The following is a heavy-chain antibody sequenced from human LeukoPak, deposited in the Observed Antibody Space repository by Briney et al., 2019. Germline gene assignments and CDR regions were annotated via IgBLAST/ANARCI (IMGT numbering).Heavy chain of an antibody. V-gene: IGHV4-59*08. CDR1: GGSISSYY. CDR3: VKAAPGPHDAFDI. CDR2: IHYSGIT. Sequence: PSETLSLTCTVPGGSISSYYWNWIRQPPGKGLEWIGDIHYSGITNYNPSLKSRVTISLNTSKKQFSLRLTSVTAADTAVYYCVKAAPGPHDAFDIWGQGTVVTVSS. J-gene: IGHJ3*02. D-gene: IGHD6-13*01.